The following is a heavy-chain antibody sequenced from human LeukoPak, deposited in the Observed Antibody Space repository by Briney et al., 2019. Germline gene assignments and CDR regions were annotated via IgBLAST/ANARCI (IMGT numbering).Heavy chain of an antibody. D-gene: IGHD2-15*01. CDR3: ARGSSLQGFTYPY. Sequence: GASVKVSCKASGYTFTSYAINWVRQAPGQGLQWMGWINMNTGNPTYAQGFTGRFVFSLDTSVSTAFLQISSLKAEDTALYYCARGSSLQGFTYPYWGQGTLVTVSS. CDR2: INMNTGNP. CDR1: GYTFTSYA. V-gene: IGHV7-4-1*02. J-gene: IGHJ4*02.